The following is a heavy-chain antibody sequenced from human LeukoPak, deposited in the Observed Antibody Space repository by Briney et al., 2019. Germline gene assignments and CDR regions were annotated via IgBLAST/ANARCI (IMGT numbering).Heavy chain of an antibody. V-gene: IGHV3-33*01. CDR1: GFTFSSYG. J-gene: IGHJ6*01. Sequence: GKSLRLSCAASGFTFSSYGMHWVRQAPGKGLEWVAVTWYDGRNNYYAASVKGRFTISRDDSKTTVYLLMNSPRAEDTAVYYCAREVAPLYFHYGMDVWGEGTTVTVSS. CDR3: AREVAPLYFHYGMDV. D-gene: IGHD2-21*01. CDR2: TWYDGRNN.